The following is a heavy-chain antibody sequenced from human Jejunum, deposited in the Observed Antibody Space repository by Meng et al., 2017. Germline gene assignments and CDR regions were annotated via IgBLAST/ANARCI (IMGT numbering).Heavy chain of an antibody. D-gene: IGHD3-16*01. J-gene: IGHJ4*02. V-gene: IGHV4-4*02. CDR1: ADPISMTSW. Sequence: LLHSGPGMRKASRTLSRTCEVPADPISMTSWWDWLRQPPGKGLEWIGEIYHSGRSNFIPSLKSRVSISLDESKNQFSLTLNSVTAADTAVYYCARGVGDIRFGFDYWGQGILVTVSS. CDR2: IYHSGRS. CDR3: ARGVGDIRFGFDY.